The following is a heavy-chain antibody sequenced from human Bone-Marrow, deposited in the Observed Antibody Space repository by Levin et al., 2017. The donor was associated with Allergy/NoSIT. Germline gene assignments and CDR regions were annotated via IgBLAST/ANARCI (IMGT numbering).Heavy chain of an antibody. Sequence: GESLKISCATSGFTFSNAWMSWVRQAPGKGLEWVGRIKSITDGGTTDYTAPVKGRFTISRDDSKNTLYLQMNSLKIEDTAVYYCTTDALNTIYWGQGTLVTVSS. CDR2: IKSITDGGTT. J-gene: IGHJ4*02. D-gene: IGHD3-9*01. CDR3: TTDALNTIY. V-gene: IGHV3-15*01. CDR1: GFTFSNAW.